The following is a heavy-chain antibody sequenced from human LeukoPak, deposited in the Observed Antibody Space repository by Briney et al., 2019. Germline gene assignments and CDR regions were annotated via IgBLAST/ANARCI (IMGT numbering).Heavy chain of an antibody. D-gene: IGHD3-22*01. Sequence: GGSLRLSCAASGFTFSSYWMSWVRQAPGKGLEWVANIKQDGSEKYYVDSVKGRFTISRGNAKNSLYLQMNSLRAEDTAVYYCARAGDYYYDSSGYYPTRYYFDYWGQGTLVTVSS. V-gene: IGHV3-7*01. J-gene: IGHJ4*02. CDR3: ARAGDYYYDSSGYYPTRYYFDY. CDR2: IKQDGSEK. CDR1: GFTFSSYW.